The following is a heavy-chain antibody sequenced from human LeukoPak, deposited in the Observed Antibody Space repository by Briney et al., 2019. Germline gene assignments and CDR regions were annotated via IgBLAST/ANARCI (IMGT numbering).Heavy chain of an antibody. Sequence: PGGSLRLSCAGSGFTFSSYAMSWVRQAPGKGLEWVSTISGSGGSTYYADSVKSRFTISRDNSKNTLYLQMNSLRAEDTAVYYCAKGSDIVATIITFDYWGQGTLVTVSS. CDR1: GFTFSSYA. CDR3: AKGSDIVATIITFDY. D-gene: IGHD5-12*01. CDR2: ISGSGGST. J-gene: IGHJ4*02. V-gene: IGHV3-23*01.